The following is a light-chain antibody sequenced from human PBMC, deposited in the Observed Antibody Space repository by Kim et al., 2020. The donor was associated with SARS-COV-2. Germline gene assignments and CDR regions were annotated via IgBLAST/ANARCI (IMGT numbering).Light chain of an antibody. Sequence: QSVLTQPPSVSGAPGQRVTISCTGSSSNIGAGYDVHWYQQLPGTAPKLLIYGNSNRPSGVPDRFSGSKSGTSASLAITGLQAEDEADCYCQSYDSSLSGVFGGGTQLTVL. CDR3: QSYDSSLSGV. CDR1: SSNIGAGYD. V-gene: IGLV1-40*01. J-gene: IGLJ2*01. CDR2: GNS.